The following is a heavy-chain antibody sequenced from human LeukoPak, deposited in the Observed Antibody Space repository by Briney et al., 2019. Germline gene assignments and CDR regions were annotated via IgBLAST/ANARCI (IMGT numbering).Heavy chain of an antibody. CDR3: ARAPQWLSPPESFDY. CDR1: GYSFTSYW. CDR2: IYPGDSDT. V-gene: IGHV5-51*01. Sequence: GESLKISCKGSGYSFTSYWIGWVRRMPGKGLEWMGIIYPGDSDTRYSPSFQGQVTISADKSISTAYLQWSSLKASDTAVYYCARAPQWLSPPESFDYWGQGTLVTVSS. D-gene: IGHD3-22*01. J-gene: IGHJ4*02.